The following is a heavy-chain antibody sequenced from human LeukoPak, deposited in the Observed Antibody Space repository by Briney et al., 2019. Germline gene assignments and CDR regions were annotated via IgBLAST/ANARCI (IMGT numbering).Heavy chain of an antibody. CDR1: GDSVSNNIAT. D-gene: IGHD2-2*01. CDR3: ARRLTQYDCFDP. CDR2: TYYRSKWYN. J-gene: IGHJ5*02. Sequence: SQTLSLTCAISGDSVSNNIATWNWIRQSPSRGLEWLGRTYYRSKWYNDYAVSVKSRITINPDTSKNQFSLQLNSVTPEDTAVYYCARRLTQYDCFDPWGQGILVTVSS. V-gene: IGHV6-1*01.